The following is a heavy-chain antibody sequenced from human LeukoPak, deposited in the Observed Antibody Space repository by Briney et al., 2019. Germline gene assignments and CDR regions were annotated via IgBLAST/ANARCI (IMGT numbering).Heavy chain of an antibody. CDR2: IYTSGST. Sequence: PSETLSLTCTVSGGSISSYYWSWIRQPAGKGLGWIERIYTSGSTNYNPSLKSRVTMSVDTSKNQFSLKLSSVTAADTAVYYCAREPNYDILTGYYKGGDAFDIWGQGTMVTVSS. J-gene: IGHJ3*02. V-gene: IGHV4-4*07. CDR3: AREPNYDILTGYYKGGDAFDI. D-gene: IGHD3-9*01. CDR1: GGSISSYY.